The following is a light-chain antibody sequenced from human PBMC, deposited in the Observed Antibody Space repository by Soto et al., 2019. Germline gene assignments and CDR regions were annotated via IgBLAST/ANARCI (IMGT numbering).Light chain of an antibody. J-gene: IGLJ2*01. V-gene: IGLV2-14*01. CDR2: EVS. CDR3: NSYTSSSTVL. Sequence: QSVLTQPASVSGSPGQSITISCTGTSNDVGGYNYVSWYQQHPGKAPKLMIYEVSNRPSGVSNRFSGSKSGNTASLTISGLQAEDEADYYCNSYTSSSTVLFGGGTKVTVL. CDR1: SNDVGGYNY.